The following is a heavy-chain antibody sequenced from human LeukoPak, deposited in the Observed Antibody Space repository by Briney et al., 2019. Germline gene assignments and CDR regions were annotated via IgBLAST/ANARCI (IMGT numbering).Heavy chain of an antibody. CDR2: IYYTGSA. J-gene: IGHJ4*02. V-gene: IGHV4-59*01. Sequence: SATLSLTCTVSGGSINNYYWTWIRQPPGKGLEWIGYIYYTGSANCNSSLQSRVTISVDTSDNHFSLKLNSVTAADTAVYYCPRIAPGMSFDYWGQGTLVTVSS. CDR1: GGSINNYY. CDR3: PRIAPGMSFDY. D-gene: IGHD1-14*01.